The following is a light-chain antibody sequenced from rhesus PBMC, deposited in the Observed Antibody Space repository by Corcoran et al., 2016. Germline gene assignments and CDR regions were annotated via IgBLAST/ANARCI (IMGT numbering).Light chain of an antibody. V-gene: IGKV1-94*01. CDR1: QGINKE. CDR2: TAS. J-gene: IGKJ2*01. Sequence: DIQMTQSPSSLSASVGDRVTVTCRASQGINKELSWYQQKPGKAPTLLIYTASTLHTGVSSRFSGSGSGTDYTLAISSLQPEDVGNYYCLQDCTIPYSFGQGTKVEIE. CDR3: LQDCTIPYS.